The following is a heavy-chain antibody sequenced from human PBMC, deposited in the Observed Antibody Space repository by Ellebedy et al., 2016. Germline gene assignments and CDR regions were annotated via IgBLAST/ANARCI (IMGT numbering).Heavy chain of an antibody. CDR3: ARDLSEALDY. D-gene: IGHD3-9*01. CDR1: GFTVSSNY. CDR2: ISSSSSYI. Sequence: GGSLRLSCAASGFTVSSNYMSWVRQAPGKGLEWVSSISSSSSYIYYADSVKGRFTISRDNAKNSLYLQMNSLRAEDTAVYYCARDLSEALDYWGQGTLVTVSS. V-gene: IGHV3-21*01. J-gene: IGHJ4*02.